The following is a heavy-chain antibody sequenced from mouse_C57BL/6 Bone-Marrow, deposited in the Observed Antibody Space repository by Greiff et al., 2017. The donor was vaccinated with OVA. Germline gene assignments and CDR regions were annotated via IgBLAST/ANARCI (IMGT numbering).Heavy chain of an antibody. CDR2: IYPGSGNT. J-gene: IGHJ3*01. D-gene: IGHD1-1*01. CDR3: AREQITTVVGPFAY. V-gene: IGHV1-76*01. Sequence: QVQLQQSGAELVRPGASVKLSCKASGYTFTDYYINWVKQRPGQGLEWIARIYPGSGNTYYNEKFKGKATLTAEKSSSTAYMQLSSLTSEDSAVYFCAREQITTVVGPFAYWGQGTLVTVSA. CDR1: GYTFTDYY.